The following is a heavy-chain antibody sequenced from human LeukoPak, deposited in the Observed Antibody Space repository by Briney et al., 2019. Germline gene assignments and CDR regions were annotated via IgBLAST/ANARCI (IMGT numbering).Heavy chain of an antibody. CDR1: GGTFSSYA. Sequence: EASVKVSCRASGGTFSSYAISWVRQAPGQGLEWMGRIIPILGIANYAQKFQGRVTITADKSTSTAYMELSSLRSEDTAVYYCATDLGETFDYWGQGTLVTVSS. CDR3: ATDLGETFDY. CDR2: IIPILGIA. J-gene: IGHJ4*02. D-gene: IGHD1-26*01. V-gene: IGHV1-69*04.